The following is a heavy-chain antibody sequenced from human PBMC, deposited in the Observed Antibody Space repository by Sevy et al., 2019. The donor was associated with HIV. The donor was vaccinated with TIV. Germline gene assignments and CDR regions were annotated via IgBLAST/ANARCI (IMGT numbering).Heavy chain of an antibody. Sequence: GGSLRLSCAASGFTFSHHNMNWVRQAPGKGLEWISYISKSGSTTYFADSVRGRFTISRDNAKNSLFLEMHSLTDEDTAVYYCARDQGYFDYWGQGTLVTVSS. V-gene: IGHV3-48*02. CDR1: GFTFSHHN. J-gene: IGHJ4*02. CDR3: ARDQGYFDY. CDR2: ISKSGSTT.